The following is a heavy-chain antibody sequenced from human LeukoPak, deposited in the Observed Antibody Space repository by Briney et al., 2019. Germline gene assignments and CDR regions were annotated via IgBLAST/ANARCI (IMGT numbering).Heavy chain of an antibody. Sequence: SETLSLTCTVSGYSISSGYYWGWIRQSPGKGLEWIGSIYHPGSTWYNSSLESRVTISVDTSKNQFSLKLISVTAADTAVYYCARALEMATNLAYWGQGRLVTVSS. J-gene: IGHJ4*02. V-gene: IGHV4-38-2*02. CDR2: IYHPGST. D-gene: IGHD5-24*01. CDR3: ARALEMATNLAY. CDR1: GYSISSGYY.